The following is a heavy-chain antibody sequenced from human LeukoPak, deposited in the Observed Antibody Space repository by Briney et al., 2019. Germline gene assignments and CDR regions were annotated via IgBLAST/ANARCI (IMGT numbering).Heavy chain of an antibody. V-gene: IGHV4-39*01. Sequence: SETLSLTCTVSGGSISSSSYYWGWIRQPPGKGLEWIGSIYHSGSTYYNPSLKSRVTISIDTSKNQFSLKLSSVTAADTAEYYCYYYYYGMDVWGQGTTVTVSS. CDR1: GGSISSSSYY. CDR3: YYYYYGMDV. CDR2: IYHSGST. J-gene: IGHJ6*02.